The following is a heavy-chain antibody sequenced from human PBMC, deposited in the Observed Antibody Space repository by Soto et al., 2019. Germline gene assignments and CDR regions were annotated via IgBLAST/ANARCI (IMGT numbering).Heavy chain of an antibody. Sequence: PSGSLTLTCGVSGFSIRGYDWTWVRQAPGKGLEWIANIYYTGSTNYNPSLKSRVIISVDSSNKLLYLRLNCVTAADTAVYYCTSVGGYYGDYPAFDYWGQGALVTVSS. CDR1: GFSIRGYD. CDR3: TSVGGYYGDYPAFDY. CDR2: IYYTGST. D-gene: IGHD4-17*01. J-gene: IGHJ4*02. V-gene: IGHV4-59*01.